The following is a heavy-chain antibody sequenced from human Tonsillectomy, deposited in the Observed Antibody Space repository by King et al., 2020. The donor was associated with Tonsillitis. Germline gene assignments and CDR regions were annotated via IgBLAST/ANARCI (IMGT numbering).Heavy chain of an antibody. D-gene: IGHD1-7*01. V-gene: IGHV1-69*01. CDR2: IIPIFGTA. CDR1: GGTFSSYA. J-gene: IGHJ4*02. Sequence: VQLVESGAEVKKPGSSVKVSCKASGGTFSSYAISWVRQAPGQGLEWMGGIIPIFGTANYALKFQGRGTITADESTSTAYMELSSLRSEDTAVYYCARGTTAGPRSDFDYWGQGTLVTVSS. CDR3: ARGTTAGPRSDFDY.